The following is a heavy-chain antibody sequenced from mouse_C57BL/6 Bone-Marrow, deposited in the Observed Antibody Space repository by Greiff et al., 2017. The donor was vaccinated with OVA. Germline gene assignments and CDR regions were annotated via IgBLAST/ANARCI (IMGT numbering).Heavy chain of an antibody. Sequence: QVQLQQPGAELVRPGTSVKLSCKASGYTFTSYWMHWVKQRPGQGLEWIGVIDPSDSYTNYNQKFKGKATLTVDTSSSTAYMQLSSLTSEDSAVYYCARSVYYSGSEDYWGQGTTLTVSS. D-gene: IGHD1-1*01. CDR3: ARSVYYSGSEDY. V-gene: IGHV1-59*01. J-gene: IGHJ2*01. CDR2: IDPSDSYT. CDR1: GYTFTSYW.